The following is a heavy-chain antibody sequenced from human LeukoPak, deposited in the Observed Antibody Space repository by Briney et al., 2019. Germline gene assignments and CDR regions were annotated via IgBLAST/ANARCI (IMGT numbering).Heavy chain of an antibody. J-gene: IGHJ6*02. V-gene: IGHV6-1*01. D-gene: IGHD6-13*01. Sequence: SQTLSLTCAISGDSVSSNSAAWNWIRQSPSRGLEWLGRTYYRSKWYNDYAVSVKSRITINPDTSKNQFYLQLNSVTPEDTAVYYCARAPNADQQLVLYYYYGMDVWGQGTTVTVSS. CDR2: TYYRSKWYN. CDR3: ARAPNADQQLVLYYYYGMDV. CDR1: GDSVSSNSAA.